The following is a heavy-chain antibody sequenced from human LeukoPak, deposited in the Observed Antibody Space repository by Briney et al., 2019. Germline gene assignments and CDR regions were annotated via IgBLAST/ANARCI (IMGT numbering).Heavy chain of an antibody. V-gene: IGHV3-7*01. D-gene: IGHD4-23*01. Sequence: GGSLRLSCAASGFTFSSYAMSWVRQAPGKGLEWVANIKQDGSEKYYVDSVKGRFTISRDNAKNSLYLQMNSLRAEDTAVYYCARDLSVVMVMDYWGQGTLVTVSS. J-gene: IGHJ4*02. CDR2: IKQDGSEK. CDR3: ARDLSVVMVMDY. CDR1: GFTFSSYA.